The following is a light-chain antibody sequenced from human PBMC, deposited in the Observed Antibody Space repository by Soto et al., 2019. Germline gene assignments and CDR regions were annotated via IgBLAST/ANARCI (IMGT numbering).Light chain of an antibody. CDR2: AAS. Sequence: EIVMTQSPATLSVSPGERATLSCRASQSVSSNLAWYQQKPGQAPRLLIFAASTRATDVPARFSGSGSGTEFTLTISSLQSEDFAVYLCQQYHNWPPLFGQGTRLEIK. CDR1: QSVSSN. J-gene: IGKJ5*01. V-gene: IGKV3-15*01. CDR3: QQYHNWPPL.